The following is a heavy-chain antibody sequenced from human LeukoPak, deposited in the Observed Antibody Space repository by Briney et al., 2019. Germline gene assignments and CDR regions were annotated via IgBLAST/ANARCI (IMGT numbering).Heavy chain of an antibody. D-gene: IGHD4-11*01. J-gene: IGHJ5*02. CDR3: ARPLNHLTTVTTNWFDP. CDR1: GGSISGYY. V-gene: IGHV4-34*01. CDR2: INHSGST. Sequence: SETLSLTCTVSGGSISGYYWSWIRQPPGKGLEWIGEINHSGSTNYNPSLKSRVTISVDTSKNQFSLKLSSVTAADTAVYYCARPLNHLTTVTTNWFDPWGQGTLVTVSS.